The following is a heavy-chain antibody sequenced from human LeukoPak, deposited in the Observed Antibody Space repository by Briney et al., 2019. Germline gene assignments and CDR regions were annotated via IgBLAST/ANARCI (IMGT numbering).Heavy chain of an antibody. V-gene: IGHV3-7*05. D-gene: IGHD4-11*01. CDR2: IKEDGSEK. CDR1: GFTFRNYW. J-gene: IGHJ4*02. CDR3: SRDAAYSTFDY. Sequence: EPGGSLRLSCAASGFTFRNYWMSWVRQAPGKGLEWVANIKEDGSEKYYVDSVKGRFTISRDNAKNSLYLQMNSLRAEDTAVYYCSRDAAYSTFDYWGQGTLVTVSS.